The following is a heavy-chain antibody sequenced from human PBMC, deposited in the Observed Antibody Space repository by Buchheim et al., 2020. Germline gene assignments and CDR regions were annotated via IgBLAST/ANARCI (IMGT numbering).Heavy chain of an antibody. D-gene: IGHD2-15*01. CDR1: GFTFSNAW. V-gene: IGHV3-15*01. CDR3: TTDLGDCSGGSCFTAGHYYYYYGMDV. Sequence: EVQLVESGGGLVKPGGSLRLSCAASGFTFSNAWMSWVRQAPGKGLEWVGRIKSKTDGGTTDYAAPVKGRFTISRDDSKNTLYLQMNSLKTEDTAVNYCTTDLGDCSGGSCFTAGHYYYYYGMDVWGQGTT. J-gene: IGHJ6*02. CDR2: IKSKTDGGTT.